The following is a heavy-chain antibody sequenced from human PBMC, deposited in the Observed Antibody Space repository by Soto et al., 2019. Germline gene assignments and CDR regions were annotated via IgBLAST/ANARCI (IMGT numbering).Heavy chain of an antibody. J-gene: IGHJ5*02. CDR2: ISYDGSNK. CDR1: GFTFSSYA. D-gene: IGHD6-19*01. V-gene: IGHV3-30-3*01. Sequence: QVQLVESGGVVVQPGRSLRLSCAASGFTFSSYAMHWVRQAPGKGLEWVAVISYDGSNKYYADSVKGRFTISRDNSNNTLYLQMNSLRAEDTAVYYCARDFPPRIAVAGTGDNWFDPWGQGTLVTVSS. CDR3: ARDFPPRIAVAGTGDNWFDP.